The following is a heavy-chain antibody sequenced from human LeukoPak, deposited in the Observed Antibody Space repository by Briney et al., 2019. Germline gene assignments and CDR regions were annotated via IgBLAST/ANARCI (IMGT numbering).Heavy chain of an antibody. D-gene: IGHD4-23*01. CDR2: IYYSGST. V-gene: IGHV4-59*01. CDR3: ARDRGDYGGPGGYFDY. J-gene: IGHJ4*02. CDR1: GGSISSYY. Sequence: SETLSLTCTVSGGSISSYYWSWLRQPPGKGLEWIGYIYYSGSTNYNPSLKSRVTISVDTSKNQFSLKLSSVTAADTAVYYCARDRGDYGGPGGYFDYWGQGTLVTVSS.